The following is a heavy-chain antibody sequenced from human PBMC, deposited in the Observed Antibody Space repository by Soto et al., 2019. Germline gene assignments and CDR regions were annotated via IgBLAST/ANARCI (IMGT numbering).Heavy chain of an antibody. Sequence: GGSLRLSCTAAGFTFSNYAMTWVRQAPGKGLEWVSTISSSGGSTYYSDSVKGRFTTSRDKSANTLYLQMNSLSAEDTAVYYCTTVIVVVPAAMQNYREFDYWGQGTLVTVS. CDR1: GFTFSNYA. J-gene: IGHJ4*02. CDR3: TTVIVVVPAAMQNYREFDY. V-gene: IGHV3-23*01. D-gene: IGHD2-2*01. CDR2: ISSSGGST.